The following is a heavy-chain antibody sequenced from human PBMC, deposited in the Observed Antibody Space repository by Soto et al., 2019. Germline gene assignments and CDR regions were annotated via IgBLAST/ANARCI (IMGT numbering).Heavy chain of an antibody. J-gene: IGHJ6*03. D-gene: IGHD3-3*01. V-gene: IGHV4-59*01. CDR3: ARATIDFWSGYYAKDYYYYYMDV. Sequence: SETLSLTCTVSGGSISSYYWSWIRQPPGKGLEWIGYIYYSGSTNYNPSLKSRVTISVDTSKNQFSLKLSSVTAADTVVYYCARATIDFWSGYYAKDYYYYYMDVWGKGTTVTVSS. CDR1: GGSISSYY. CDR2: IYYSGST.